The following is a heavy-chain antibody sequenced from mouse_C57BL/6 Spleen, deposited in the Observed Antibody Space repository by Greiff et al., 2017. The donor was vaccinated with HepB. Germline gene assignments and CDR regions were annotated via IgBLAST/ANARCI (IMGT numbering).Heavy chain of an antibody. D-gene: IGHD6-1*01. Sequence: DVKLVESGGGLVKPGGSLKLSCAASGFTFSDYGMHWVRQAPEKGLEWVAYISSGSSTIYYADTVKGRFTISRDNAKNTLFLQMTSLRSEDTAMYYCARVIPSGAWFAYWGQGTLVTVSA. CDR3: ARVIPSGAWFAY. CDR1: GFTFSDYG. CDR2: ISSGSSTI. J-gene: IGHJ3*01. V-gene: IGHV5-17*01.